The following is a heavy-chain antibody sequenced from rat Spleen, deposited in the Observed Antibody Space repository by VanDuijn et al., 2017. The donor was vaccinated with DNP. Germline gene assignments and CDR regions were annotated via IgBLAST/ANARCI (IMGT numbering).Heavy chain of an antibody. D-gene: IGHD2-1*01. V-gene: IGHV5-46*01. Sequence: EVQLVKSGGGLVRPGGSMKLSCAASGFTFSGSPMSWVRQAPTKGLDWVATISSSGGSTSFRDSVKGRFTVSRDNTKSTLYLQMNSLRSEDTATYYCSRGPPTHFDYWGQGVMVTVSS. CDR3: SRGPPTHFDY. J-gene: IGHJ2*01. CDR2: ISSSGGST. CDR1: GFTFSGSP.